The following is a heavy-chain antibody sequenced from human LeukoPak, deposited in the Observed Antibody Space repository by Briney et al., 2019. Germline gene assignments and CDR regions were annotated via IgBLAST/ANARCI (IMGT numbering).Heavy chain of an antibody. CDR3: AKELTRMTVAGTFGY. D-gene: IGHD6-19*01. V-gene: IGHV3-23*01. Sequence: PGGSLRLSCAASGFTFSAYAMSWVRQAPGKGLEWVSTFSDTDTGTYYADSVKGRFTISGDTSKSTLYPQMSGLRAEDTAIYYCAKELTRMTVAGTFGYWGQGALVTVSS. CDR1: GFTFSAYA. CDR2: FSDTDTGT. J-gene: IGHJ4*02.